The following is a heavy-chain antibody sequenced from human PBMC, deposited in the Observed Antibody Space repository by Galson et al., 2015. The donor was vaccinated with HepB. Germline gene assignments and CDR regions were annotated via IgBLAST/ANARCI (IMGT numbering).Heavy chain of an antibody. CDR1: GFTFSSYA. CDR2: ISYDGSNK. CDR3: ARRRSPPQWLDIGDDAFDI. D-gene: IGHD6-19*01. V-gene: IGHV3-30*04. Sequence: SLRLSCAASGFTFSSYAMHWVRQAPGKGLEWVAVISYDGSNKYYADSVKGRFTISRDNSKNTLYLQMNSLRAEDTAVYYCARRRSPPQWLDIGDDAFDIWGQGTMVTVSS. J-gene: IGHJ3*02.